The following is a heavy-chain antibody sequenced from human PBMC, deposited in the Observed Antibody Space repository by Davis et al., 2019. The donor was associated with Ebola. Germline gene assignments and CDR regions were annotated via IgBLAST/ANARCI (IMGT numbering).Heavy chain of an antibody. CDR3: ARGFGRFLEWSALFMDV. CDR2: VSNSGSAT. V-gene: IGHV3-48*01. J-gene: IGHJ6*03. D-gene: IGHD3-3*01. CDR1: GFTFSSYD. Sequence: PGGSLRLSCAASGFTFSSYDMTWVRQAPGKGLEWLSWVSNSGSATYYADSVKGRFTISRDNSKNTLYLQMNSLRAEDTAVYYCARGFGRFLEWSALFMDVWGKGTTVTVSS.